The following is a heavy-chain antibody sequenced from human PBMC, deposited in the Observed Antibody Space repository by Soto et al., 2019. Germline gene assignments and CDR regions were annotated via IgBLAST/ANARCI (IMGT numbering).Heavy chain of an antibody. Sequence: GGSLRLSCAASGFTFSSYSMNWVRQAPGKGLEWVSSISSSSSYIYYADSVKGRFTISRDNAKNSLYLQMNSLRAEDTAVYYCARDVYSSGYYYLNATGLDSWGQGTQVTVSS. V-gene: IGHV3-21*01. D-gene: IGHD3-22*01. CDR3: ARDVYSSGYYYLNATGLDS. CDR2: ISSSSSYI. J-gene: IGHJ4*02. CDR1: GFTFSSYS.